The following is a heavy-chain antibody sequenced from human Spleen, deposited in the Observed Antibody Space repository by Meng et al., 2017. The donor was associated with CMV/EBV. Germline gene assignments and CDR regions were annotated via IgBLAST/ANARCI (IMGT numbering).Heavy chain of an antibody. CDR3: ARHGGSSSWLDYYYYGMDV. CDR2: ISGSGGSK. Sequence: GESLKISCAASGFTFNLYAMNWVRHAPGKGLEWVSTISGSGGSKYYADPVKGRFTISRDNSKNILFLQLNSLRVEDTAIYYCARHGGSSSWLDYYYYGMDVWGQGTTVTVSS. V-gene: IGHV3-23*01. J-gene: IGHJ6*02. D-gene: IGHD6-13*01. CDR1: GFTFNLYA.